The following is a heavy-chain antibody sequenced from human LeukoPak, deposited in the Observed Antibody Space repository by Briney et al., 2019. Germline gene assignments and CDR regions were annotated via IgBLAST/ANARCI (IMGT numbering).Heavy chain of an antibody. V-gene: IGHV1-18*01. J-gene: IGHJ3*02. CDR3: ARDRGASFAFDI. CDR2: ISAYNGNT. D-gene: IGHD4/OR15-4a*01. Sequence: ASVKVSCKASWYTFTSYGISWVRQDPGQGLEWMGWISAYNGNTNYAQKLQGRVTMTTDTSTSTAYMELRSLRYDDTAVYYCARDRGASFAFDIWGQGTMVTVSS. CDR1: WYTFTSYG.